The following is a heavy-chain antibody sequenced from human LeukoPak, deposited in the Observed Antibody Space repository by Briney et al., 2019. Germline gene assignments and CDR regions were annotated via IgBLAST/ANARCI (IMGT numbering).Heavy chain of an antibody. CDR2: IYYSGSANY. D-gene: IGHD3-9*01. V-gene: IGHV4-59*01. Sequence: NPSETLSLTCSVSGGSISRYYWNWIRQPPGKGLEWIGYIYYSGSANYNYNPSLKSRVTISADTSKNQFSLKLSSVTAADTAVYYCARGYITIGVPYYYYYMDVWGKGTTVTVSS. CDR1: GGSISRYY. CDR3: ARGYITIGVPYYYYYMDV. J-gene: IGHJ6*03.